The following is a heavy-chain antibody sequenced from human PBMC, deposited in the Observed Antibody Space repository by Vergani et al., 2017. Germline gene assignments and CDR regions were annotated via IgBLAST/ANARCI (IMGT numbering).Heavy chain of an antibody. Sequence: QVQLQESGPGLVKPSETLSLTCTVSGGSISSSSYYWGWIRQPPGKGLEWIGSIYYSGSTYYNPSLKSRVTISVDTSKNQFSLKLSSVTAADTAVYYCARGGNDFWSGYYRSPPFDYWGQGTLVTVSS. V-gene: IGHV4-39*01. CDR3: ARGGNDFWSGYYRSPPFDY. D-gene: IGHD3-3*01. J-gene: IGHJ4*02. CDR1: GGSISSSSYY. CDR2: IYYSGST.